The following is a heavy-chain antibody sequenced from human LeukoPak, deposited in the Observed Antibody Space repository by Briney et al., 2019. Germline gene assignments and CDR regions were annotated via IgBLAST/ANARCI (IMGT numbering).Heavy chain of an antibody. Sequence: QPGGSLRLSCAASGFTFSSYAMSWVRQAPGKGLGWVSTISDSGGSTYYADSLKGRFTISRDNYKNTLYLQMNSLRAEDTAVYYCAELGITMIGGVWGKGTTVTISS. CDR1: GFTFSSYA. CDR3: AELGITMIGGV. V-gene: IGHV3-23*01. J-gene: IGHJ6*04. CDR2: ISDSGGST. D-gene: IGHD3-10*02.